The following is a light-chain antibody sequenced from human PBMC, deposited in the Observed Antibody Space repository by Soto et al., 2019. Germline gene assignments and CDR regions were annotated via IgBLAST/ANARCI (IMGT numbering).Light chain of an antibody. CDR2: EAS. Sequence: ALQLTQSPSSLSASVGDRVTITCRASQDIVSALAWYQQKPGKAPKLLIYEASSLESGVPSRFSGSGSGTDFTLTISSLQPEDFATYCCQQFNSLTLTFGGGTRVEIK. CDR1: QDIVSA. V-gene: IGKV1-13*02. CDR3: QQFNSLTLT. J-gene: IGKJ4*01.